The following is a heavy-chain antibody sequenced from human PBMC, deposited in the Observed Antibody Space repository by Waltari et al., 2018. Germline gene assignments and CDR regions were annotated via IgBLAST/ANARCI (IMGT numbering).Heavy chain of an antibody. J-gene: IGHJ3*02. V-gene: IGHV3-74*01. CDR3: VRGINHAFDI. CDR2: IDGNGGGT. CDR1: GFTF. Sequence: EVQLVESGGGSVQPGGSLRLSCAASGFTFMHWVRQAPGKGLVWVSRIDGNGGGTGDADSVKGRFTISRDNAKNTLYLQMNSLRAEDTAVYYCVRGINHAFDIGGQGTMVTVSS.